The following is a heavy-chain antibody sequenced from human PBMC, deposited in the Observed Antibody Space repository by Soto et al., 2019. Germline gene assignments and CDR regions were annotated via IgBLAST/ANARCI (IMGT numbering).Heavy chain of an antibody. Sequence: GESLKISCAASGFTFSAYDMHWVRQTTGKGLEWVSAIGAADDPYYLGSVKGRFTISRENAKNSLYLQMNSLRAEDTAVYYCARAYSGRLPRRADYYFAMDVWGQGTTVTVSS. J-gene: IGHJ6*02. CDR1: GFTFSAYD. V-gene: IGHV3-13*05. D-gene: IGHD2-15*01. CDR2: IGAADDP. CDR3: ARAYSGRLPRRADYYFAMDV.